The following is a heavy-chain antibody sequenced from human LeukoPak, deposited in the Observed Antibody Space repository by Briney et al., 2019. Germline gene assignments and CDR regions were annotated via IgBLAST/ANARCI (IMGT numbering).Heavy chain of an antibody. CDR1: GFTVSSNY. Sequence: GGSLRLSCAASGFTVSSNYMSWVRQAPGKGLEWVSFIYSGGTTLYADSVKGRFTISRDNSENTLYLQMNSLRVEDTAVYYCVRDSSSHYFDYWGQGTLVTVSS. CDR3: VRDSSSHYFDY. J-gene: IGHJ4*02. CDR2: IYSGGTT. V-gene: IGHV3-66*01. D-gene: IGHD6-6*01.